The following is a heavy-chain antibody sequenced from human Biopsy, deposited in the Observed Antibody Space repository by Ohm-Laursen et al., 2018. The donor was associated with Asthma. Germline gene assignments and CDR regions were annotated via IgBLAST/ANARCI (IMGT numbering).Heavy chain of an antibody. CDR2: VSSDGHNK. V-gene: IGHV3-30*03. J-gene: IGHJ3*02. CDR1: GFVFSQCG. CDR3: ARQSGQDYGDSSGFDI. D-gene: IGHD3-22*01. Sequence: SLRLSCAAPGFVFSQCGMHWVRQGPGKGLEWVALVSSDGHNKYYEDSVKGRFTISRDNSRNRLYLQINRLTVEDSAVYFCARQSGQDYGDSSGFDIWGQGTEVAVSS.